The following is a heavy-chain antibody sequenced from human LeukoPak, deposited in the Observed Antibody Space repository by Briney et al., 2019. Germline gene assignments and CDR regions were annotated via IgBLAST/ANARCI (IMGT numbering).Heavy chain of an antibody. CDR2: IYYSGRT. J-gene: IGHJ1*01. Sequence: SETLSLTCSVSGDSISRSDSYWDWLRQPPGRGVEGIGTIYYSGRTYYSPSLNSRVTMSVHTSNNHFSLNLRSVTAADTAVYYCARRRYYDGSGYLEWGRGTLLSVSS. V-gene: IGHV4-39*02. CDR1: GDSISRSDSY. CDR3: ARRRYYDGSGYLE. D-gene: IGHD3-22*01.